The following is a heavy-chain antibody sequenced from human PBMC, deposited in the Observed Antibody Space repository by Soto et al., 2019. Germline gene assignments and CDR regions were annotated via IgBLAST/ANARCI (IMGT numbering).Heavy chain of an antibody. CDR3: VRDMDVSGYARFDY. Sequence: EVQLVESGGGLVQPGRSLRLSCAASGFTFDDYAMHWVRQVPGKGLEWVSGISWNSGNIGYADSVKGRFTISRDNAENSLYLQINSLRVEDTALYYCVRDMDVSGYARFDYWAQGTLVTVSS. J-gene: IGHJ4*02. V-gene: IGHV3-9*01. CDR1: GFTFDDYA. CDR2: ISWNSGNI. D-gene: IGHD3-22*01.